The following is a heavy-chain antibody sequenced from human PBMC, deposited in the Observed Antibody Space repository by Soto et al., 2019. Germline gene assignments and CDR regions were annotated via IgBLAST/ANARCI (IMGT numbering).Heavy chain of an antibody. J-gene: IGHJ4*02. D-gene: IGHD1-26*01. CDR2: IYSGGST. CDR3: ARDPLELEYYFDY. CDR1: GFTVSSNY. Sequence: EVQLVESGGGLVQPGGSLRLSCAASGFTVSSNYMSWVRQAPGKGLEWVSVIYSGGSTYYADSVKGRFTISRDNSKNTLYLQMNSLRAEDTAVYNCARDPLELEYYFDYWGQGTLVTVSS. V-gene: IGHV3-66*01.